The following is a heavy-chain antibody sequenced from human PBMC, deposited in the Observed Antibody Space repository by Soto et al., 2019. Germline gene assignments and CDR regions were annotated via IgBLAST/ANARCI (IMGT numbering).Heavy chain of an antibody. CDR1: GFTFSSYS. CDR3: ARHGSGSYYNGIAY. J-gene: IGHJ4*02. V-gene: IGHV3-21*01. Sequence: EVQLVESGGGLVNPGGSLRLSCAASGFTFSSYSMNWVRQAPGKGLEWVSSISSSSSYIYYAVSVKGRFTISRDNAKNSLYLQMNSLRAEDTAVYYCARHGSGSYYNGIAYWGQGTLVTVSS. D-gene: IGHD3-10*01. CDR2: ISSSSSYI.